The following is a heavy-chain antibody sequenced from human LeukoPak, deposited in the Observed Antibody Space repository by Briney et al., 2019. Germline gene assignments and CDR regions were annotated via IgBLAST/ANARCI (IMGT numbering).Heavy chain of an antibody. Sequence: PGGSLRLSCAASGFTFSNAWMSWVRQAPGKGLEWVGRIKSKTDGGTTDYAARVKGRFTISRDYSKNTLYLQMNSLKTEDTAVYYCTTEPDIVVGDEYFQHWGQGTLVTVSS. CDR3: TTEPDIVVGDEYFQH. J-gene: IGHJ1*01. CDR2: IKSKTDGGTT. CDR1: GFTFSNAW. D-gene: IGHD2-2*01. V-gene: IGHV3-15*01.